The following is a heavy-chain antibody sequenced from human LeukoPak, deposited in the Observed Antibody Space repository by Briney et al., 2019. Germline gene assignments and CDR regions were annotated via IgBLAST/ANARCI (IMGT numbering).Heavy chain of an antibody. V-gene: IGHV3-21*01. Sequence: GGSLRLSCAASGFSVSSNYMNWVRQAPGKGLEWVSSISSSSSYIYYADSVKGRFTISRDNAKNSLYLQMNSLRAEDTAVYYCARADWDTAMIDYWGQGTLVTVSS. CDR2: ISSSSSYI. J-gene: IGHJ4*02. D-gene: IGHD5-18*01. CDR3: ARADWDTAMIDY. CDR1: GFSVSSNY.